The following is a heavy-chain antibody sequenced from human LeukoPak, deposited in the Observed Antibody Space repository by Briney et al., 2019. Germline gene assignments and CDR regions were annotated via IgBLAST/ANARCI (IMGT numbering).Heavy chain of an antibody. J-gene: IGHJ4*02. Sequence: GGSLRLSCAASGFTFSSYEMNWVRQAPGEGLEWVSYISSSGSTIYYADSVKGRFTISRDNAKNSLYLQMNSLRAEDTAVYYCARDAYYYGSGSYWSYFDYWGQGTLVTVSS. CDR2: ISSSGSTI. CDR1: GFTFSSYE. D-gene: IGHD3-10*01. CDR3: ARDAYYYGSGSYWSYFDY. V-gene: IGHV3-48*03.